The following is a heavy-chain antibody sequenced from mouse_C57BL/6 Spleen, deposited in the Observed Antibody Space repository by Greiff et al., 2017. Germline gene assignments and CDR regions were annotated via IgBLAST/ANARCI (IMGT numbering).Heavy chain of an antibody. CDR2: ISGGGGNT. CDR1: GFTFSSYT. CDR3: ARYYYGSSAWFAY. Sequence: DVQLVESGGGLVKPGGSLKLSCAASGFTFSSYTMSWVRQTPEKRLEWVATISGGGGNTYYPDSVKGRFTISRDNAKNTLYLQMSSLRSEDTALYYCARYYYGSSAWFAYWGQGTLVTVSA. J-gene: IGHJ3*01. V-gene: IGHV5-9*01. D-gene: IGHD1-1*01.